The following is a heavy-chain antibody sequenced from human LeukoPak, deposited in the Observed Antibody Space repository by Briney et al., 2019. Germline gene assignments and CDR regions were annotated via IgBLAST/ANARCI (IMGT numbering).Heavy chain of an antibody. D-gene: IGHD4-23*01. V-gene: IGHV1-69*05. CDR2: IIPIFGTA. J-gene: IGHJ4*02. CDR3: ARDRHGGNSEAFFDY. CDR1: GGTFSSYA. Sequence: SVKVSCKASGGTFSSYAISWVRQAPGQGLEWMGRIIPIFGTANYAQKFQGRVTITKDESTSTAYMELSSLRSEDTAVYYCARDRHGGNSEAFFDYWGQGTLVTVSS.